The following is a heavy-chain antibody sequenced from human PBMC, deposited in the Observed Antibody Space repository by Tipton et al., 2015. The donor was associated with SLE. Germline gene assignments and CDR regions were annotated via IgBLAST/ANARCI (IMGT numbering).Heavy chain of an antibody. V-gene: IGHV4-59*11. Sequence: TLSLTCTVSGGSISSHYWSWIRQPPGKGLEWIGYIYYSGSTNYNPSLKSRVTISVDTSKNHFSLKLSSVTAADAAVYYCARNYYDSSGYPYGMEVWGQGTTVTVSS. CDR2: IYYSGST. D-gene: IGHD3-22*01. J-gene: IGHJ6*02. CDR1: GGSISSHY. CDR3: ARNYYDSSGYPYGMEV.